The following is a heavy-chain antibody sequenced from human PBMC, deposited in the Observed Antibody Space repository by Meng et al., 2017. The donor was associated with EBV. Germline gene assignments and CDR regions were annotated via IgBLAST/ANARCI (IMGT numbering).Heavy chain of an antibody. CDR1: GGSFGVYY. J-gene: IGHJ4*02. D-gene: IGHD4-23*01. Sequence: QVQLQRWGAGLLKPSETLSLTCAVYGGSFGVYYWSCIRQPPGKGLEWIGEINHSGSTNYNPSLKSRVTISVDTSKNQFSLKLSSVTAADTAVYYCAGSYGGVLNYWGQGTLVTVSS. V-gene: IGHV4-34*01. CDR2: INHSGST. CDR3: AGSYGGVLNY.